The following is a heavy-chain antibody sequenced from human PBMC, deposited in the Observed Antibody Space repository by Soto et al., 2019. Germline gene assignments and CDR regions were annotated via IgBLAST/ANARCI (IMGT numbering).Heavy chain of an antibody. Sequence: PGGSLRLSCAASGFTFSNYALNWVRHAPGKGLEWVSGISGGGGGTHYADSVKGRFTISRDNSKNMLFLQMTSLRVEDTAIYFCAKAPVQPWGQGTQVTVSS. CDR2: ISGGGGGT. J-gene: IGHJ4*02. CDR1: GFTFSNYA. CDR3: AKAPVQP. V-gene: IGHV3-23*01.